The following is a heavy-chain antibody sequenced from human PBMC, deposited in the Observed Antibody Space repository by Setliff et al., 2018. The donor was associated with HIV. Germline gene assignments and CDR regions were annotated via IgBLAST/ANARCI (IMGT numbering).Heavy chain of an antibody. J-gene: IGHJ4*02. CDR2: IYYSGST. Sequence: SEILSLPCSVSGGSVGSGSYYWSWIRQSPGKGLEWLGYIYYSGSTTYNPSLRSRVTISIDTSKNQFSLNLRSVTAADTAVYYCARDPPGYGDSKDYWGQGKLVTVSS. D-gene: IGHD4-17*01. CDR1: GGSVGSGSYY. V-gene: IGHV4-61*01. CDR3: ARDPPGYGDSKDY.